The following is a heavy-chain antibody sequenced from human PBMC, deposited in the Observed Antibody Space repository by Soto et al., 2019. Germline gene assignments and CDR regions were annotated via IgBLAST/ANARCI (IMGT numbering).Heavy chain of an antibody. D-gene: IGHD6-19*01. J-gene: IGHJ4*02. V-gene: IGHV3-30*04. CDR3: ARDPLAVTGSFVDY. CDR1: GFSFSSYA. CDR2: ISYDGREK. Sequence: QVQLVESGGGVVQPGRSLRLSCAASGFSFSSYAMHWVRQAPGKGLEWLAVISYDGREKYYADSAKGRFTISRDSSKNTAYLQMNSLRDEDTAVYYCARDPLAVTGSFVDYWGQGTLVTVSS.